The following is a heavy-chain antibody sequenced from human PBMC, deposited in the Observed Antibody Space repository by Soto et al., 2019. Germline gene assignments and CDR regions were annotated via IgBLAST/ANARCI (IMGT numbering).Heavy chain of an antibody. CDR2: INPNTGCP. V-gene: IGHV1-2*02. D-gene: IGHD6-13*01. CDR1: GDTFTAHN. Sequence: AAVKVSCKASGDTFTAHNLNLVRHSPGQGLEWMGWINPNTGCPDYAQKFQDRVTMTMDTSISTAYMELISLKSDDTSIYYFSRQQDRGIMAAGFDFWGKEIRVTVS. J-gene: IGHJ4*02. CDR3: SRQQDRGIMAAGFDF.